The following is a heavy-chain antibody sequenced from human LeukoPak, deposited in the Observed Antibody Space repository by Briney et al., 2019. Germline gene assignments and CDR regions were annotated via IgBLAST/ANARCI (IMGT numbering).Heavy chain of an antibody. V-gene: IGHV1-18*04. D-gene: IGHD3-16*02. CDR1: GYTFTSYY. J-gene: IGHJ4*02. CDR3: ARVLSDDYVWGSYRLDY. CDR2: ISAYNGNT. Sequence: ASVKVSCKASGYTFTSYYMHWVRQAPGQGLEWMGWISAYNGNTNYAQKLQGRVTMTTDTSTSTAYMELRSLRSDDTAVYYCARVLSDDYVWGSYRLDYWGQGTLVTVSS.